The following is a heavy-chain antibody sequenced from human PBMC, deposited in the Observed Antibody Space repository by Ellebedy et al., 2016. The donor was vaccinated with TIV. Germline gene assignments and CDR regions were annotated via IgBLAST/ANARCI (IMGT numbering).Heavy chain of an antibody. CDR3: ARDMAWGNERVNDAFDI. D-gene: IGHD7-27*01. CDR2: ISGSSITL. V-gene: IGHV3-48*04. J-gene: IGHJ3*02. CDR1: GFTFAPYS. Sequence: GESLKISCAASGFTFAPYSMNWVRQAPGKGLEWISKISGSSITLDYADSVKGRFTISRDNAKNSLYLQMNSLRAEDTAVYFCARDMAWGNERVNDAFDIWGHGTLVTVSS.